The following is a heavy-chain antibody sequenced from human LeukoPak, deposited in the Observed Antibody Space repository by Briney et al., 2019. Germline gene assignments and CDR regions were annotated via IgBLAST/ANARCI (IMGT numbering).Heavy chain of an antibody. J-gene: IGHJ6*02. CDR2: IYYSGSA. CDR1: GGSISSNNYY. Sequence: SETLSLTCTVSGGSISSNNYYWGWFRQPPGKGLPNFGPIYYSGSAYYNPSLKSRVTISVDTSKNQFSLRLSSVTAADTAVYYCARLSTASLYSYGMDVWGQGTTVTVSS. V-gene: IGHV4-39*01. CDR3: ARLSTASLYSYGMDV.